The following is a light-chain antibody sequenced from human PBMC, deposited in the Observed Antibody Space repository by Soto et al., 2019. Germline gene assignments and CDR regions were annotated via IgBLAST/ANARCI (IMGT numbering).Light chain of an antibody. CDR3: QQYNSYSPWT. CDR2: KAS. Sequence: DIQMTQSPSILSASVGDRVNITCRASQSISSWLAFYQHKPGKAPKVLIYKASSLKSGVPSRFSGSESGTDFTLTISSLQPEDFATYYCQQYNSYSPWTFGPGTKVDIK. CDR1: QSISSW. J-gene: IGKJ1*01. V-gene: IGKV1-5*03.